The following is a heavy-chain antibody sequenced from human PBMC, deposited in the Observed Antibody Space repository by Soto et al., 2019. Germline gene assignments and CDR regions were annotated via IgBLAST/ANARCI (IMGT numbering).Heavy chain of an antibody. V-gene: IGHV3-23*01. Sequence: GSLRLSCAASGFTFSSYAMSWFRQAPGNGLEWVSAISGSGGSTYYADSVKCRFTISRENSNNTLYLQMNSLRAEDTAVYYCAHPGPGSSGYYYAHNCFDPWGQGTLVTVSS. CDR3: AHPGPGSSGYYYAHNCFDP. J-gene: IGHJ5*02. CDR2: ISGSGGST. D-gene: IGHD3-22*01. CDR1: GFTFSSYA.